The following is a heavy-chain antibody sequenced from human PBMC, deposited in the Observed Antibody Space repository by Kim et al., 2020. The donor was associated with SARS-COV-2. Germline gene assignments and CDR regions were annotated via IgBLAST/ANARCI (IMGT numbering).Heavy chain of an antibody. J-gene: IGHJ4*02. CDR2: IKSKTDGGTT. CDR1: GFTFSNAW. V-gene: IGHV3-15*01. D-gene: IGHD1-26*01. CDR3: TTDIDGGWWDVLGY. Sequence: GGSLRLSCAASGFTFSNAWMSWVRQAPGKGLEWVGRIKSKTDGGTTDYAAPVKGRFTISRDDSKNTLYLQMNSLKTEDTAVYYCTTDIDGGWWDVLGYWGQGTLVTVSS.